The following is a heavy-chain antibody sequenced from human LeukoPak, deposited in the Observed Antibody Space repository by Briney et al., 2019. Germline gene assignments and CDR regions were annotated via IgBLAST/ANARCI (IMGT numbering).Heavy chain of an antibody. CDR2: IKSKTDGGTT. V-gene: IGHV3-15*01. D-gene: IGHD5-12*01. J-gene: IGHJ4*02. CDR1: GFTFSNAW. Sequence: GGSLRLSCAASGFTFSNAWMSWVRQAPGKGLEWVGRIKSKTDGGTTDYAATVKGRFTISRDDSKNTLYLQMNSLKTEETAVYYCTTEPNGYGFHRKTIWGQGTLVTVS. CDR3: TTEPNGYGFHRKTI.